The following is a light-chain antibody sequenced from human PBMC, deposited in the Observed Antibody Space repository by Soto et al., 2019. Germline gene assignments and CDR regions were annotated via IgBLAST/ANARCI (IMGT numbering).Light chain of an antibody. J-gene: IGKJ4*01. CDR2: GAS. V-gene: IGKV3-20*01. CDR1: QSVISNY. CDR3: QQYGSSLT. Sequence: DIVLTQSPGTLSLSPGERATLSCRASQSVISNYLAWYQQKPGQAPRLLIYGASSRATGIPDGFSGSGSGSDFTLTISRLEPEDFAVYYCQQYGSSLTLGGGTKVDIK.